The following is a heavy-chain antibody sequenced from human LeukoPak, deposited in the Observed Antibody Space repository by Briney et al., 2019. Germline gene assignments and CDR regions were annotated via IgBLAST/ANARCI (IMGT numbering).Heavy chain of an antibody. D-gene: IGHD3-16*02. Sequence: PGGSLRLSCAASGFTFSSYSMNWVRQAPGKGLEWVSSISSSSSYIYYADSVKGRFTISRDNSKNTLYLQMNSLRAEDTAVYYCARGLIYVWGSYRPDYYFDYWGQGTLVTVSS. V-gene: IGHV3-21*01. CDR1: GFTFSSYS. J-gene: IGHJ4*02. CDR3: ARGLIYVWGSYRPDYYFDY. CDR2: ISSSSSYI.